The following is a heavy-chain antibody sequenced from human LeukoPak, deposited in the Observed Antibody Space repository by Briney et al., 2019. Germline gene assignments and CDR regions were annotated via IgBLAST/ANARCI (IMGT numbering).Heavy chain of an antibody. J-gene: IGHJ3*02. CDR2: ISSSSSYT. V-gene: IGHV3-11*03. Sequence: GGSLRLSCAASGFTFSDYYMSWIRQAPGEGLEWVSYISSSSSYTNYADSVKGRFTISRDNTKNSLYLQMNSLRAEDTAVYYCARRILTGYSYDAFDIWGQGTMVTVSS. D-gene: IGHD3-9*01. CDR3: ARRILTGYSYDAFDI. CDR1: GFTFSDYY.